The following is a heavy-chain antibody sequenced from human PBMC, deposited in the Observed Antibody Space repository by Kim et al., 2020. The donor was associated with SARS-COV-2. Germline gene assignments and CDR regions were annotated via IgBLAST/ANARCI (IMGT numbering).Heavy chain of an antibody. Sequence: DYAVSVKSRITITPDTSKNQFSLQLNSVTPEDTAVYYCAREGGIAVFDYWGQGTLVTVSS. J-gene: IGHJ4*02. D-gene: IGHD6-19*01. V-gene: IGHV6-1*01. CDR3: AREGGIAVFDY.